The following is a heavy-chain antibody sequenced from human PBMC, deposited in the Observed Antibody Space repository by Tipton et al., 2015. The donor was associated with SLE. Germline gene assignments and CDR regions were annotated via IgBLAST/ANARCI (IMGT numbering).Heavy chain of an antibody. D-gene: IGHD1-26*01. V-gene: IGHV3-21*01. CDR2: ISSSSSYI. J-gene: IGHJ3*02. CDR1: GFTFSSYS. Sequence: GSLRLSCAASGFTFSSYSMNWVRQAPGKGLEWVSSISSSSSYIYYADSVKGRFTISRDNAKNSLYLQMNSLRAEDTAVYYCARESGTEGDAFDIWGQGTMVTVSS. CDR3: ARESGTEGDAFDI.